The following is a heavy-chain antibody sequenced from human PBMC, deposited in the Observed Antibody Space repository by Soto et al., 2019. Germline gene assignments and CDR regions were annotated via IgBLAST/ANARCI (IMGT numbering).Heavy chain of an antibody. J-gene: IGHJ6*02. CDR3: AQGRALWFGHHDYYYYGMDV. CDR1: GFTFNTYA. V-gene: IGHV3-23*01. Sequence: EVQLLESGGGLVQPGGSLRLSCAASGFTFNTYAMSWVRQVSGRGLEWVSAISGNGGSTYYADSVKGRFTISRDNSKNALYLLMNSLRAEDTAVYYCAQGRALWFGHHDYYYYGMDVWGQGTTVTVSS. D-gene: IGHD3-10*01. CDR2: ISGNGGST.